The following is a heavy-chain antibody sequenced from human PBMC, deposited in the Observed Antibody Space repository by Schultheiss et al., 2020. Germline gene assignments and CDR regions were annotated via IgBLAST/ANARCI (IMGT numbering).Heavy chain of an antibody. CDR3: ARDEKDYGDYGKDYYYYYMDV. CDR2: VGGSGSST. V-gene: IGHV3-23*01. CDR1: GFTFSNAW. D-gene: IGHD4-17*01. J-gene: IGHJ6*03. Sequence: GGSLRLSCAASGFTFSNAWMNWVRQAPGKGLEWVAAVGGSGSSTSYADSVKGRFTISRDNSKNTLYLQMNSLRAEDTAVYYCARDEKDYGDYGKDYYYYYMDVWGKGTTVTVSS.